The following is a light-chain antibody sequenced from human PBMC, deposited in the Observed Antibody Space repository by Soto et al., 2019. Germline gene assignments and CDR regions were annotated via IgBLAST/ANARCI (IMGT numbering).Light chain of an antibody. Sequence: DIQMTQSPSSVSASVGDRVTITCRASQGISSWLVWNQQKPGKAPKLLIYAASSLQTGVPSRFSGSGSGTDFTLTISSLQPEDFATYYCQQANSFPLTFGGGTKVEIK. V-gene: IGKV1D-12*01. CDR2: AAS. CDR3: QQANSFPLT. J-gene: IGKJ4*01. CDR1: QGISSW.